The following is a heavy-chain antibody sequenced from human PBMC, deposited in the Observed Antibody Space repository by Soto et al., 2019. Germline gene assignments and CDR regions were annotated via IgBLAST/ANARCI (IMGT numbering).Heavy chain of an antibody. J-gene: IGHJ5*01. CDR3: ARIWGIADHDS. D-gene: IGHD6-13*01. V-gene: IGHV1-69*12. Sequence: QVQLVQAGAEVKKPGSSVKVSCKSSGDSFKTYSVSWVRQAPGQGLEWMGGVIPILGKPMYAQKFQDRVTITADECTSTVFMELTSLRSDDTAVYYCARIWGIADHDSWGQGTRVTVSS. CDR2: VIPILGKP. CDR1: GDSFKTYS.